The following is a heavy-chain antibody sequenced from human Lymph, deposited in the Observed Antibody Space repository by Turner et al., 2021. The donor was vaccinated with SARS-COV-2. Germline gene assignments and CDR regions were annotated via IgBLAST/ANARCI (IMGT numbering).Heavy chain of an antibody. J-gene: IGHJ3*02. D-gene: IGHD6-19*01. Sequence: QVQLVQCGAEVKKPGSSVTGSCTASGGSFSSYAISWVRQAPGQGLEGMGVIIPIFGTGSYAQKFEGRVTITADESTSTANMKLNSQRTEDTAEYNCARDRAVAGTLGAFDIWGQGTMVTVSS. CDR2: IIPIFGTG. CDR3: ARDRAVAGTLGAFDI. CDR1: GGSFSSYA. V-gene: IGHV1-69*01.